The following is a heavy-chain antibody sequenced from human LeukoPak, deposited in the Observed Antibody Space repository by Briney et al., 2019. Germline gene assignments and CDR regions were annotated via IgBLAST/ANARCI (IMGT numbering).Heavy chain of an antibody. CDR1: GGSISSSSYY. J-gene: IGHJ4*02. CDR3: ARVWGITDFVSDY. Sequence: NPSETLSLTCTVSGGSISSSSYYWGWIRQPPGKGLEWIGSIYYSGSTYYNPSLKSRVTISVDTSKNQFSLKLSSVTAADTAVYYCARVWGITDFVSDYWGQGTLVTVSS. V-gene: IGHV4-39*07. CDR2: IYYSGST. D-gene: IGHD6-13*01.